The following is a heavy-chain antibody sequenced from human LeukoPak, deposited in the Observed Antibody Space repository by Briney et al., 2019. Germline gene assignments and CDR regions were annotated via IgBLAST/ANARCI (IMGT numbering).Heavy chain of an antibody. CDR1: GGSISSGDYY. D-gene: IGHD3-3*01. CDR3: ARGADAYDFWSGYYWFDP. J-gene: IGHJ5*02. V-gene: IGHV4-30-4*01. Sequence: SETLSLTCTVSGGSISSGDYYWSWIRQPPGKGLEWIGYIYYSGSTYYNPSLKSRVTISVDTSRNQFSLKLSSVTAADTAVYYCARGADAYDFWSGYYWFDPWGQGTLVTVSS. CDR2: IYYSGST.